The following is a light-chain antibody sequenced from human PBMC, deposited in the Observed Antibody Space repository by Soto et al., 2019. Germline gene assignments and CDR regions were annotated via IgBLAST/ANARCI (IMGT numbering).Light chain of an antibody. Sequence: QSALTQPASVSASPGQSITISCTGTSSDVGGYNYVSWYQQHPGSSPKLVLYDVTNRPSGVSNRFSGSKSGNTASLTISGLQAEDEVVYYCCSYTSSTSLVFGGGTQLTVL. CDR2: DVT. V-gene: IGLV2-14*03. CDR1: SSDVGGYNY. CDR3: CSYTSSTSLV. J-gene: IGLJ2*01.